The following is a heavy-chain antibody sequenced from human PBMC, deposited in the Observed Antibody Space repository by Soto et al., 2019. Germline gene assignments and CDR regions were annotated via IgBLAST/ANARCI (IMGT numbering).Heavy chain of an antibody. J-gene: IGHJ6*02. D-gene: IGHD2-2*01. CDR1: GGTFSSYA. V-gene: IGHV1-69*12. CDR3: ARHECISTSCYYYYYYSMDV. Sequence: QVQLVQSGAEVKKPGSSVKVSCKTSGGTFSSYAISWVRQAPGQGLEWMGGIIPIFDTANYAQKFQGRVTINADESTSTAYMELSSLRSEDTAVYYCARHECISTSCYYYYYYSMDVWGQGTTVTVSS. CDR2: IIPIFDTA.